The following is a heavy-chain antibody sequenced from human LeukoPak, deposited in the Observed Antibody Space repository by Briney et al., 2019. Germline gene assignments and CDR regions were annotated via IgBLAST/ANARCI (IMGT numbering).Heavy chain of an antibody. J-gene: IGHJ4*02. CDR3: ARGPEITISGVVIISRGGGNFDY. CDR1: GYTFTSYG. Sequence: ASVKVSCKASGYTFTSYGISWVRQAPGQGLEWMGWINPNSGGTNYAQKFQGRVTMTRDTSISTAYMELSRLRSDDTAVYYCARGPEITISGVVIISRGGGNFDYWGQGTLVTVSS. D-gene: IGHD3-3*01. V-gene: IGHV1-2*02. CDR2: INPNSGGT.